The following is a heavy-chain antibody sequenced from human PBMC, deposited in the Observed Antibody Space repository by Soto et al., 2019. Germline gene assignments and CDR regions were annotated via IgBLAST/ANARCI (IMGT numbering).Heavy chain of an antibody. D-gene: IGHD2-21*01. CDR3: ARETSADSF. Sequence: EVKLVESGGGLVQPGGSLRLSCAASGFTFSNYWMVWVRQAPEKGPEWVATIKQDGSEKYYVDSVKGRFTISRDNTKNSLYLQMNSLRAEDMALYYCARETSADSFWGQGTLVTVSS. CDR1: GFTFSNYW. J-gene: IGHJ4*02. CDR2: IKQDGSEK. V-gene: IGHV3-7*01.